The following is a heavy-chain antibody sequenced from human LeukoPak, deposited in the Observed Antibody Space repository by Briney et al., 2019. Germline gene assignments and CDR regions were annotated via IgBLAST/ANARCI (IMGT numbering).Heavy chain of an antibody. D-gene: IGHD5-18*01. CDR2: LSDTGNT. CDR3: ASYPRGGYTRGFNAFDI. CDR1: GDSISTSTYS. J-gene: IGHJ3*02. Sequence: SETLSLTCSVSGDSISTSTYSWGWIRQPPGKGLQWIGSLSDTGNTYYNPSLKSRVTISLDASKNQFYLRLTSVTAADTAVYYCASYPRGGYTRGFNAFDIWGQGTMVTVSS. V-gene: IGHV4-39*01.